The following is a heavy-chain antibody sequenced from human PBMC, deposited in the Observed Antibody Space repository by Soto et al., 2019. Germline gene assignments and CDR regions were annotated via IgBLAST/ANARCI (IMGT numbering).Heavy chain of an antibody. CDR1: GFTFSSHA. CDR3: AKGRGSTTPSGSYYMDV. CDR2: ISGSGGST. D-gene: IGHD2-2*01. V-gene: IGHV3-23*01. Sequence: EVQLLESGGGLVQPGGSLRLSCAASGFTFSSHAMSWVRQAPGKGLEWVSAISGSGGSTYYADYVKGRFTSSRDNSKNTLYLQMNSLRAEDTAVYYCAKGRGSTTPSGSYYMDVWGKGTTVTVSS. J-gene: IGHJ6*03.